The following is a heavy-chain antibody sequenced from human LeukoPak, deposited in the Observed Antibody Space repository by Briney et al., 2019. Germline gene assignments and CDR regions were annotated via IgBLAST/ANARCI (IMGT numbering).Heavy chain of an antibody. CDR2: VDPEDGET. CDR1: GYTFTDYY. J-gene: IGHJ3*02. D-gene: IGHD2-2*01. V-gene: IGHV1-69-2*01. Sequence: ASVKVSCKVSGYTFTDYYMHWGRQARGKGLEWMGLVDPEDGETIYAEKFQGRVTITADTSTDTAYMELSSLRSEDTAVYYCATAAYNAFDIWGQGTMVTVSS. CDR3: ATAAYNAFDI.